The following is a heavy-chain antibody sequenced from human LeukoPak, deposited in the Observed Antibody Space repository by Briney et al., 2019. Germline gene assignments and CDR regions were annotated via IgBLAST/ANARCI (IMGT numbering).Heavy chain of an antibody. D-gene: IGHD5-18*01. Sequence: PSETLSLTCAVYGGSFSGYYWSWIRQPPGKWLEWIGEINHSGSTNYNPSLKSRVTISVDTSKNQFSLKLSSVTAADTAVYYCARGDNSYGYSYWGQGTLVTVSS. CDR3: ARGDNSYGYSY. CDR1: GGSFSGYY. J-gene: IGHJ4*02. CDR2: INHSGST. V-gene: IGHV4-34*01.